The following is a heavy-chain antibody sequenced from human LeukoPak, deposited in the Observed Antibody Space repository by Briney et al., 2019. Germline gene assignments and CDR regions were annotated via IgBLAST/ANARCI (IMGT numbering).Heavy chain of an antibody. D-gene: IGHD2-8*01. J-gene: IGHJ2*01. CDR3: ASRLGYCTNGVCYTGWYFDL. CDR2: IYTSGST. V-gene: IGHV4-4*07. CDR1: GGSISSYY. Sequence: SETLSLTCTVSGGSISSYYWSWIRQPAGKGLEWIGRIYTSGSTNYNPSLKSRVTISVDKSKNQFSLKLSSVTAADTAVYYCASRLGYCTNGVCYTGWYFDLWGRGILLTVSS.